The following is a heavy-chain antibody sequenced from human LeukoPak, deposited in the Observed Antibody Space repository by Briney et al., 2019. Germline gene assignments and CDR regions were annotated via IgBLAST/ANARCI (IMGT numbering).Heavy chain of an antibody. D-gene: IGHD6-13*01. CDR2: IIPILGIA. Sequence: ASVKVSCKASGGTFSSYAISWVRQAPGQGLEWMGRIIPILGIANYAQKFQGRVTITADKSTSTAYMELSSLRSEDTAVYYCARGGIAAAVTYYFDYWGQGTLVTVSS. CDR3: ARGGIAAAVTYYFDY. J-gene: IGHJ4*02. V-gene: IGHV1-69*04. CDR1: GGTFSSYA.